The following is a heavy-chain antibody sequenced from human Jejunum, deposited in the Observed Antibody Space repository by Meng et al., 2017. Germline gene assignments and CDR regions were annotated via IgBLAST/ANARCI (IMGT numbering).Heavy chain of an antibody. CDR3: ARRAVGARGWIDP. CDR2: VYDNGNT. Sequence: QVQLQASGTGLVKPSETLSLTCTVYVDSSSGPYWNWIRQPPGEGLEWIGCVYDNGNTNYNPSLKSRVTMSLDTSKNQFSLRLSSVTAEDTAVYYCARRAVGARGWIDPWGQGTLVTVSS. J-gene: IGHJ5*02. CDR1: VDSSSGPY. D-gene: IGHD4/OR15-4a*01. V-gene: IGHV4-59*11.